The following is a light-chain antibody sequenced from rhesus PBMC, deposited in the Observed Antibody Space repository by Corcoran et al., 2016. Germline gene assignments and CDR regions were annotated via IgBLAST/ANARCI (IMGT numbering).Light chain of an antibody. CDR3: LQGYDTPYT. Sequence: DIQMTQSPSSLSASVGDRVTITCRSSQGISYYLSWYQQQSGKTPHRLIYGASNLESGVPSRFRGSGSGTEFTRTISSLQPEDFASYYCLQGYDTPYTFGHGTRVEIK. V-gene: IGKV1-36*02. CDR1: QGISYY. J-gene: IGKJ2*01. CDR2: GAS.